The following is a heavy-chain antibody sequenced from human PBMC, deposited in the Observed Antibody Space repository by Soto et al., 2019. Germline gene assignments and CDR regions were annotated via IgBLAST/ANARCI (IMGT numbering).Heavy chain of an antibody. CDR3: ARRAASGRHFDH. V-gene: IGHV3-11*01. Sequence: QVQLVESGGGLVMPGESLRLSCAASGFTFSDHYMSWIRQAPGKGLEWVSYISSSGNSMYYADSVKGRFTVSRDNAENSLYLQTNSLRAEDTAVYYCARRAASGRHFDHWGQGTLVSVSS. D-gene: IGHD6-13*01. J-gene: IGHJ4*02. CDR1: GFTFSDHY. CDR2: ISSSGNSM.